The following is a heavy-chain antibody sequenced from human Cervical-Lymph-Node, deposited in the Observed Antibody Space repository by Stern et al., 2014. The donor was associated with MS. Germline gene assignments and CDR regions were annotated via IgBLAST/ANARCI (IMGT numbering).Heavy chain of an antibody. CDR3: ARILYDGAYRGDY. J-gene: IGHJ4*02. CDR2: TFSNDER. D-gene: IGHD3-10*01. V-gene: IGHV2-26*01. CDR1: GFSLSNGRMG. Sequence: ESGPVLVKPTATLMLTCTVSGFSLSNGRMGVSWIRQPPGKALEWLAPTFSNDERSYSTSMKSRLTISKDTSRSQVVLTMTNMDPVDTATYFCARILYDGAYRGDYWGQGILVTVSS.